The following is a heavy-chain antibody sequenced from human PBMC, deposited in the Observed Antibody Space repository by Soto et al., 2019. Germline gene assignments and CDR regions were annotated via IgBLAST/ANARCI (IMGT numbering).Heavy chain of an antibody. CDR2: IDPRDSYT. D-gene: IGHD1-26*01. CDR1: GYSFANYW. CDR3: ARHPPKYSRSCWYWLDP. Sequence: GESLKLSCKGSGYSFANYWISWVRQMPGKGLEWMGRIDPRDSYTNYSPSFQGHVTISADKSISTAYLQWSSLKASDTAMYFCARHPPKYSRSCWYWLDPWGQGTLVTVYS. V-gene: IGHV5-10-1*01. J-gene: IGHJ5*02.